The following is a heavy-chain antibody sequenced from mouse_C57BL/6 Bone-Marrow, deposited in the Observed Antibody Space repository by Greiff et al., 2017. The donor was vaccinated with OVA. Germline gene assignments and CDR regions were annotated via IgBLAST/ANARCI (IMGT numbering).Heavy chain of an antibody. CDR2: INPSSGYT. V-gene: IGHV1-4*01. Sequence: QVQLKESGAELARPGASVKMSCKASGYTFTSYTMHWVKQRPGPGLEWIGYINPSSGYTKYNQKFKDKATLTADKSSSTAYMQLSSLTSEDSAVYYCARPYYGSSPDYWGQGTTLTVSS. CDR1: GYTFTSYT. CDR3: ARPYYGSSPDY. D-gene: IGHD1-1*01. J-gene: IGHJ2*01.